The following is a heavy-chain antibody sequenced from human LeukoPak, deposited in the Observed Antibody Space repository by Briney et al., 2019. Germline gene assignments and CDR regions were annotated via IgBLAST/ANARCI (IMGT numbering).Heavy chain of an antibody. J-gene: IGHJ4*02. CDR3: ARSISGSYSFYFDY. CDR1: GGSISSGGYS. D-gene: IGHD1-26*01. V-gene: IGHV4-30-2*02. CDR2: IYHSGST. Sequence: SETLSLTCAVSGGSISSGGYSWSWIRQPPGKGLEWIGYIYHSGSTYYNPSLKSRVTISVDTSKNQFSLKLSSVTAADTAVYYCARSISGSYSFYFDYWGQGTLVTVSS.